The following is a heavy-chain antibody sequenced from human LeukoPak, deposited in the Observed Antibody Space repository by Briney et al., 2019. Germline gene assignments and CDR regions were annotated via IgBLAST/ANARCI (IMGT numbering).Heavy chain of an antibody. D-gene: IGHD1-26*01. V-gene: IGHV1-18*01. CDR1: GYTFTSYG. J-gene: IGHJ3*02. Sequence: ASVKVPCKASGYTFTSYGISWVRQVPGQGLEWMGWISAYTGNTNYAQNLQGRVTMTTDTSTRTAYMDLRSLRSDDTAVYYCARDLIVGATLAGGHDAFDIWGQGTMVTVSS. CDR3: ARDLIVGATLAGGHDAFDI. CDR2: ISAYTGNT.